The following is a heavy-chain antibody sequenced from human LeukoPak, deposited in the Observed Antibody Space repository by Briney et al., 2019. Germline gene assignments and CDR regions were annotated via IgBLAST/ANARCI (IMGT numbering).Heavy chain of an antibody. Sequence: SVKVSCKASGGTFSSYAISWVRQAPGQGLXXMGRIIPIFGIANYAQKFQGRVTITADKSTSTAYMELSSLRSEDTAVYYCARLPERRWVDYWGQGTLVTVSS. V-gene: IGHV1-69*04. CDR3: ARLPERRWVDY. D-gene: IGHD1-1*01. CDR2: IIPIFGIA. J-gene: IGHJ4*02. CDR1: GGTFSSYA.